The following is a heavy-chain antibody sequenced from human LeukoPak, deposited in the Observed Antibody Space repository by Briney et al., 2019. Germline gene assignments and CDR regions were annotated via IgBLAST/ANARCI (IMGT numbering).Heavy chain of an antibody. D-gene: IGHD5-12*01. CDR3: AKDLGYSGYDRRHPYFDY. J-gene: IGHJ4*02. Sequence: GGSLRLSCAASGFTFSSYGMHWVRQAPGKGLEWVAVISYDGSNKYYADSVKGRFTISRDNSKNTLYLQMNSLRAEDTAVYYCAKDLGYSGYDRRHPYFDYWGQGTLVTVSS. V-gene: IGHV3-30*18. CDR2: ISYDGSNK. CDR1: GFTFSSYG.